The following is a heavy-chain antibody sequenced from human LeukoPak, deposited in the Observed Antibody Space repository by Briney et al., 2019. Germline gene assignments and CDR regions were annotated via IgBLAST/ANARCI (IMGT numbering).Heavy chain of an antibody. J-gene: IGHJ4*02. D-gene: IGHD2-15*01. Sequence: SETLSLTCAVSGGSISSGNYYWGWIRQPPGKGLEWIGGIYYSGSSYYNPSLKSRVTMSVDTSKNQFSLKLSSVTAADTAVYYCARGEVASRGCRLDYWGQGTLVTVSS. CDR3: ARGEVASRGCRLDY. CDR1: GGSISSGNYY. V-gene: IGHV4-39*01. CDR2: IYYSGSS.